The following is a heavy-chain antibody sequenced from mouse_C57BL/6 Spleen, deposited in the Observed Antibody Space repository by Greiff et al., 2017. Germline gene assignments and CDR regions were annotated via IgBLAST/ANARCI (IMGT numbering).Heavy chain of an antibody. J-gene: IGHJ2*01. D-gene: IGHD1-1*01. CDR2: IDPSDSYT. CDR3: ARGIYYYGSSYGEFDY. Sequence: QVQLQQPGAELVKPGASVKLSCKASGYTFTSYWMQWVKQRPGQGLEWIGEIDPSDSYTNYNQKFKGKATLTVDTSSSTAYMQLSSLTSEDSAVYYCARGIYYYGSSYGEFDYWGQGTTLTVSS. CDR1: GYTFTSYW. V-gene: IGHV1-50*01.